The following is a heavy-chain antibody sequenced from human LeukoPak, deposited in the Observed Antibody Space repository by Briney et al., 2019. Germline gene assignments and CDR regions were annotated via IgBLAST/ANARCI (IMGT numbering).Heavy chain of an antibody. V-gene: IGHV3-48*03. Sequence: GGSLRLSCAASGFTFSRYEMNWVRQAPGKGLEWVSYISTSGNTIYYADSVKGRFTISRDNAKNSLYLQMNSLRAEDTAVYYCASEAADGQFLWFFDLWGRGALVTVSS. CDR2: ISTSGNTI. J-gene: IGHJ2*01. CDR3: ASEAADGQFLWFFDL. CDR1: GFTFSRYE. D-gene: IGHD6-19*01.